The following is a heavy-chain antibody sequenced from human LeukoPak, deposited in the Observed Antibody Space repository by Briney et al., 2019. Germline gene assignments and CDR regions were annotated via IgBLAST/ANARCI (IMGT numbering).Heavy chain of an antibody. CDR1: GYAFPNFW. J-gene: IGHJ1*01. Sequence: GESLQISCRRSGYAFPNFWIAWVRQLPGKGLDWIGTVYPGDSDTIYSPSFAGHVTISADQSINTAYLRWSSLKTSDSAIYFCARHIYRGSYLSRGQGTLVTVSS. D-gene: IGHD1-26*01. CDR3: ARHIYRGSYLS. V-gene: IGHV5-51*01. CDR2: VYPGDSDT.